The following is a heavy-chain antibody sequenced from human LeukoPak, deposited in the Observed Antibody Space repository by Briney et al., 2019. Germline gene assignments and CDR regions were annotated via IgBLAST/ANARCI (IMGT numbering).Heavy chain of an antibody. Sequence: ASVKVSCKASGYTFTRYGISWVRQAPGQGLEWMGWISAYSGDTNYAQKFQGRVTMTTGTSTSTAYMELRSLRSDDPAVYYCPNRPAYSVDVWGQGTTVTVSS. J-gene: IGHJ6*02. CDR1: GYTFTRYG. CDR3: PNRPAYSVDV. CDR2: ISAYSGDT. V-gene: IGHV1-18*01.